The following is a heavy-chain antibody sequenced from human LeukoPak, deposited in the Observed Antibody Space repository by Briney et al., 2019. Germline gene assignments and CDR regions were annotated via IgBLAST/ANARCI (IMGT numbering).Heavy chain of an antibody. J-gene: IGHJ5*02. CDR1: GYTFIGYY. Sequence: ASVKVSCKASGYTFIGYYMHWVRQAPGQGLEWMGRINPNTGGTNSAQKFQGRVTMTRDTSISTAYMELSRLTSDDTAIYYCARGQPYGDYHYFDPWGQGTLVPVPS. V-gene: IGHV1-2*06. CDR2: INPNTGGT. D-gene: IGHD4-17*01. CDR3: ARGQPYGDYHYFDP.